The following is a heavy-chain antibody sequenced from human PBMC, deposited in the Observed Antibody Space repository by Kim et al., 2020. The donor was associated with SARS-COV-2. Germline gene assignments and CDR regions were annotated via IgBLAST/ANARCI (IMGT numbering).Heavy chain of an antibody. CDR1: GFTVSSHY. CDR3: AGRVHSGL. Sequence: GGSLRLSCAASGFTVSSHYMRWVRQAPGKGLEWVSVIYTGGSDIYADAVKGRFTIFTVNYKKTMDFQIKSMRVEDTAMMYCAGRVHSGLWGCGTL. CDR2: IYTGGSD. V-gene: IGHV3-53*01. J-gene: IGHJ2*01. D-gene: IGHD1-26*01.